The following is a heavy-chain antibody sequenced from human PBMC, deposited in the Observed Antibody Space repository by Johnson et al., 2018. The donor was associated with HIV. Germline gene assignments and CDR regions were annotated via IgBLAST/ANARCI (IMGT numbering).Heavy chain of an antibody. CDR1: GLTLTTII. CDR3: AKDVGNYGPDAFDI. D-gene: IGHD3-22*01. V-gene: IGHV3-30*04. Sequence: QVQLVESGGGVVQPGRSLRVSCEVSGLTLTTIIVHWARQAPGKGLEWVSLISHDGTTTAYADSVKGRYTISRDISTNTVYLQMNSLSPEDRAVYYCAKDVGNYGPDAFDIWGQGTLVTVSS. CDR2: ISHDGTTT. J-gene: IGHJ3*02.